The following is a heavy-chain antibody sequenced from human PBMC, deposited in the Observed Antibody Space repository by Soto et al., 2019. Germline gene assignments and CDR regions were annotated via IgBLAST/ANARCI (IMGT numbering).Heavy chain of an antibody. CDR3: AKRGYDFWSVYFSGYYYYMDV. CDR2: ISVSGGST. V-gene: IGHV3-23*01. CDR1: GFTFSSYA. J-gene: IGHJ6*03. Sequence: GGSLRLSCAASGFTFSSYAMSWVRQAPGKGLEWVSAISVSGGSTYYADSVKGRFTISRDNSKNTLYLQMNSLRAEDTAVCYCAKRGYDFWSVYFSGYYYYMDVWGKGTTVTVSS. D-gene: IGHD3-3*01.